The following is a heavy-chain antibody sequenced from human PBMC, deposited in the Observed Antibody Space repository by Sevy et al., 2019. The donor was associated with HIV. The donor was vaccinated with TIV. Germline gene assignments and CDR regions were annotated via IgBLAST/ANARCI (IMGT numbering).Heavy chain of an antibody. CDR3: TKFSGTGSYVDY. Sequence: GGSLRLSCAASGLTFSSYWMSWVRQAPGKGLEWVANIKEDGSEQYYVDSVKGRFTVSRVNAKNSLYLQMNSLRAEDTTIYYCTKFSGTGSYVDYWGQGTLVTVSS. D-gene: IGHD6-19*01. CDR1: GLTFSSYW. CDR2: IKEDGSEQ. V-gene: IGHV3-7*01. J-gene: IGHJ4*02.